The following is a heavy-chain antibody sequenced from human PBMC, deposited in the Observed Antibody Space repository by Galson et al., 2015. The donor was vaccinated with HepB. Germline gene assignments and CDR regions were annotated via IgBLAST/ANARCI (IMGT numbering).Heavy chain of an antibody. CDR1: GFTFSSYG. J-gene: IGHJ6*03. Sequence: SLRLSCAASGFTFSSYGMLWVRQAPGKGLEWVAVIWYDGSNKYYADSVKGRFTISRDNSKNTLYLQMNSLRAEDTAVYYCARKGDSSGNYYYYYMDVWGKGTTVTVSS. CDR3: ARKGDSSGNYYYYYMDV. CDR2: IWYDGSNK. V-gene: IGHV3-33*01. D-gene: IGHD6-19*01.